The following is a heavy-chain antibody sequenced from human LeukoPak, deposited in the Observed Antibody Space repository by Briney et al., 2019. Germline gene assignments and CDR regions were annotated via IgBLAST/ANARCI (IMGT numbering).Heavy chain of an antibody. CDR2: FDPEDGET. V-gene: IGHV1-24*01. Sequence: ASVKVSCKVSGYTLTGLSMHWVRQAPGKGLEWMGGFDPEDGETIYAQKFQGRVTMTEDTSTDTAYMELSSLRSEDTAVYYCATKRQFDWLSGLDYWGQGTLVTVSS. D-gene: IGHD3-9*01. CDR1: GYTLTGLS. J-gene: IGHJ4*02. CDR3: ATKRQFDWLSGLDY.